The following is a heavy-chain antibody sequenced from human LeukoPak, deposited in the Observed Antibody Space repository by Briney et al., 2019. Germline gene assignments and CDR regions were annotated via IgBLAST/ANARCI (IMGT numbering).Heavy chain of an antibody. D-gene: IGHD2-21*02. CDR1: GFTFSSYA. V-gene: IGHV3-23*01. CDR2: ISVSAGST. CDR3: AKGLIPGALDI. Sequence: PGGSLRLSCAASGFTFSSYAMNWVRQAPGKGLEWVSSISVSAGSTYYADSVKGRFSISRDNSKNTLSLQMNGLRAEDTAVYYCAKGLIPGALDIWGHGTLVTVSS. J-gene: IGHJ3*02.